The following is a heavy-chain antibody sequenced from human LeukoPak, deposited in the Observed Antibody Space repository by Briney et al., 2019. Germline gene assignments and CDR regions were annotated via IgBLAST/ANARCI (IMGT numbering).Heavy chain of an antibody. V-gene: IGHV3-53*01. Sequence: GGSLRLSCAASGFLVSNYYMSWVRQAPGKGLEWVSVIYSGAGTYYADSVKGRFTISRDNSRNTLYLQMNSLRAEDTAVYFCARDSNGPSYWGQGTLVTVSS. CDR2: IYSGAGT. D-gene: IGHD2-8*01. CDR3: ARDSNGPSY. CDR1: GFLVSNYY. J-gene: IGHJ4*01.